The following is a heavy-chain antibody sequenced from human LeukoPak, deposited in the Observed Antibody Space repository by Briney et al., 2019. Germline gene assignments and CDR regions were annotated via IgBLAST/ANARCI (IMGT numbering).Heavy chain of an antibody. CDR1: GGSFSGYY. D-gene: IGHD6-19*01. CDR3: ARGLKVSGWYV. Sequence: SETLSLTCAVYGGSFSGYYWSWIRQPPGKGLEWIGEINHSGSTNYNPSLKGRVTISVDTSKNQFSLKLSSVTAADTAVYYCARGLKVSGWYVWGQGTTVTVSS. J-gene: IGHJ6*02. V-gene: IGHV4-34*01. CDR2: INHSGST.